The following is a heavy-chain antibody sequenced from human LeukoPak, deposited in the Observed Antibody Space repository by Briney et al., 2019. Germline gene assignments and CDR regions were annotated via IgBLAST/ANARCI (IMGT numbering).Heavy chain of an antibody. V-gene: IGHV3-21*01. CDR1: GFTFSSYS. J-gene: IGHJ4*02. Sequence: GGSLRLSCAASGFTFSSYSMNWVRQAPGKGLEWVSSISSSSSYIYYADSVKGRFTISRDNAKNSLYLQMNSLRAEDTAVYYCARAIVGAILPVAYDYWGQGTLVTVSS. D-gene: IGHD1-26*01. CDR2: ISSSSSYI. CDR3: ARAIVGAILPVAYDY.